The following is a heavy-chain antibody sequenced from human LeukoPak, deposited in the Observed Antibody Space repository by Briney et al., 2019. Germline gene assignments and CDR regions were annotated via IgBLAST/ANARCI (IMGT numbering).Heavy chain of an antibody. CDR1: GYTFTGYY. Sequence: ASVKVSCKASGYTFTGYYMHWVRQAPGQGLEWMGWINPNSGGTNYAQKLQGRVTMTTDTSTSTAYMELRSLRSDDTAVYYCARRYYGSGTDAHNYYYYYYMDVWGKGTTVTVSS. D-gene: IGHD3-10*01. V-gene: IGHV1-2*02. CDR2: INPNSGGT. J-gene: IGHJ6*03. CDR3: ARRYYGSGTDAHNYYYYYYMDV.